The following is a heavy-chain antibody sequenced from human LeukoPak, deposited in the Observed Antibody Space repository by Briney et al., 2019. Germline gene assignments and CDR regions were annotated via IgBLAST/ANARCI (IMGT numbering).Heavy chain of an antibody. CDR3: ARACSSTSCYGWFDP. CDR1: GGSISSGDYY. Sequence: SRTLSLTCTVSGGSISSGDYYWSWIRQPPGKGLEWIGYIYYSETNYNPSLESRVNISVDMSKNQFSLKLSSVTAADTAVYYCARACSSTSCYGWFDPWGQGTLVTVSS. D-gene: IGHD2-2*01. CDR2: IYYSET. V-gene: IGHV4-30-4*01. J-gene: IGHJ5*02.